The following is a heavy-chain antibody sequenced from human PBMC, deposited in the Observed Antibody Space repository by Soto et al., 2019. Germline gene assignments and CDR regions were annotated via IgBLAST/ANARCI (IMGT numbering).Heavy chain of an antibody. CDR1: GGSFSGYY. CDR3: ARGRRYCTNGVCPQRYYYYYYMDV. Sequence: SETLSLTCAVYGGSFSGYYWSWIRQPPGKGLEWIGEINHSGSTNYNPSLKSRVTISVDTSKNQFSLKLSSVTAADTAVYYCARGRRYCTNGVCPQRYYYYYYMDVWGKGTTVTVSS. D-gene: IGHD2-8*01. CDR2: INHSGST. V-gene: IGHV4-34*01. J-gene: IGHJ6*03.